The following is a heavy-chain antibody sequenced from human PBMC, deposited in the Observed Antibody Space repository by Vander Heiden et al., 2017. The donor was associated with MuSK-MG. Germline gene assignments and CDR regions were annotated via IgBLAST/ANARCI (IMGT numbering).Heavy chain of an antibody. CDR2: IIPIFGIA. J-gene: IGHJ6*02. V-gene: IGHV1-69*17. D-gene: IGHD4-17*01. CDR3: ARGGWDGDTTRGLYGMDV. CDR1: AGTFSSYA. Sequence: QVQLVQSGAGVKKPGSSVKVSCKASAGTFSSYAISWVRQAPGQGLEWMGGIIPIFGIANYAQKFQDRVTITADKSTSTAYMELSSLRSEDTAVYYCARGGWDGDTTRGLYGMDVWGQGTTVTVSS.